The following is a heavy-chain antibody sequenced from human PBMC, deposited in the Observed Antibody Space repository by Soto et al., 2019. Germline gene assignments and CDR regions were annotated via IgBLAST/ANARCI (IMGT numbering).Heavy chain of an antibody. J-gene: IGHJ4*02. CDR1: GDTFSSHA. CDR3: ARSSTTYNYQSSPYWPDKELDI. CDR2: IIPIFDAR. Sequence: ASVKVSCKASGDTFSSHALSWVRQAPGQGLEWMGGIIPIFDARTYAQKFQGRVTISADKSTKTGYMELSSLTSEDTAVYYCARSSTTYNYQSSPYWPDKELDIWGQGTLVTVSS. D-gene: IGHD2-2*01. V-gene: IGHV1-69*06.